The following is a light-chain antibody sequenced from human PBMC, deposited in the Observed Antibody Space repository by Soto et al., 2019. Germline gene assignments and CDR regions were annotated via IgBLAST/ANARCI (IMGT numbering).Light chain of an antibody. CDR3: NSYTTSETYV. J-gene: IGLJ1*01. V-gene: IGLV2-14*01. CDR2: DVN. CDR1: NSDVGSYNR. Sequence: QSALTQPASVSGSPGQSITISCTGTNSDVGSYNRVSWYQQPPGTAPKLIIYDVNNRPSGVSYRFSGSKSGNTASLTISGLQAEDEADYYCNSYTTSETYVFGTGNKVT.